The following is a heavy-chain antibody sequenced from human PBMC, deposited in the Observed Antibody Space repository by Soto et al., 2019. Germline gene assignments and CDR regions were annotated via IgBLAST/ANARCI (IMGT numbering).Heavy chain of an antibody. J-gene: IGHJ5*02. V-gene: IGHV3-30*18. CDR1: GFTLSSYG. D-gene: IGHD5-18*01. Sequence: QVQLVESGGGMVQPGRSLRLSCAASGFTLSSYGMHWVRQAPGKGLEWVAVISIDGSNKFYADSVKGRFTISRDNFKNTLYLHMNSLRAEDTAVYFCAKGHAFVDTAMVTESWGQGTLVTVSP. CDR2: ISIDGSNK. CDR3: AKGHAFVDTAMVTES.